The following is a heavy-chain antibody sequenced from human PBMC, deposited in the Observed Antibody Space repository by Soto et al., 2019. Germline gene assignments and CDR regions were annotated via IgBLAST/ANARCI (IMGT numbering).Heavy chain of an antibody. D-gene: IGHD4-17*01. J-gene: IGHJ4*02. V-gene: IGHV2-5*01. CDR1: GFSLSTSGVG. CDR3: AHRPDGDYVILFFDY. CDR2: IYWNDDK. Sequence: QITLKESGPTLVKPTQTLTLTCTFSGFSLSTSGVGVGWIRQPPGKALEWLALIYWNDDKRYSPSLKSRLTITKATSKNQVVLTMTNMDPVDTATYYCAHRPDGDYVILFFDYWGQGTLVTVSS.